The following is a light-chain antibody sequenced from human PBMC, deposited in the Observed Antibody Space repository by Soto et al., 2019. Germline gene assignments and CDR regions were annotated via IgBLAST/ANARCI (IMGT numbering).Light chain of an antibody. CDR1: QSVSSTY. V-gene: IGKV3-20*01. CDR2: GAS. CDR3: QQYGCSPYT. J-gene: IGKJ2*01. Sequence: EIVLTQSPGTLSLSPGERATLSCRASQSVSSTYLAWYQQKPGQAPRLLIYGASSRATGIADRFSGSASGTDFTLTISRLEPEDFAVYYCQQYGCSPYTFGQGTKMEIK.